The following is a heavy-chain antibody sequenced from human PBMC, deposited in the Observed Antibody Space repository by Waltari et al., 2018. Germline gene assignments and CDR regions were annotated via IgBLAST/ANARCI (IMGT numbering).Heavy chain of an antibody. J-gene: IGHJ6*02. CDR1: GGTFSSYT. D-gene: IGHD6-13*01. CDR3: ARETGEVIAASRYYGMDV. V-gene: IGHV1-69*08. CDR2: IIPILGIA. Sequence: QVQLVQSGAEVKKPGSSVKVSCKASGGTFSSYTISWVRQAPGQGLEWMGRIIPILGIANYAQKFQGRVTITADKSTSTDYMEMSSLRSEDTAVYYCARETGEVIAASRYYGMDVWGQGTTVTVSS.